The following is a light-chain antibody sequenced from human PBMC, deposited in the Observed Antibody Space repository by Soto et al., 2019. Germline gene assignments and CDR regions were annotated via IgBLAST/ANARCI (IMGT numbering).Light chain of an antibody. V-gene: IGKV1-39*01. Sequence: DIQTTQSPSSLSASVGDRVTITCRASQSISDYLNWYQQKPGKAPNLLITAAFSLQSGVPSRFTGSGSGTLFTLTISNLQPEDFATYYCQQSFSLPPTFGPGTKVDIK. CDR3: QQSFSLPPT. CDR1: QSISDY. CDR2: AAF. J-gene: IGKJ3*01.